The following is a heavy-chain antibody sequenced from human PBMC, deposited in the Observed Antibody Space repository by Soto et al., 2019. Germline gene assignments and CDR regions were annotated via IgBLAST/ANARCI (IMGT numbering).Heavy chain of an antibody. V-gene: IGHV1-69*01. CDR1: GGTFSSYA. J-gene: IGHJ4*02. CDR2: IIPIFGTA. Sequence: QVQLVQSGAEVKNPGSSVKVSCNASGGTFSSYAISWVRQAPGQGLEGMGGIIPIFGTANYAQKFQGRVRITEDESASTADMELSSRRCDDTAVYYCARDRRDCPLFDYWGQGTLVNVSS. CDR3: ARDRRDCPLFDY. D-gene: IGHD2-15*01.